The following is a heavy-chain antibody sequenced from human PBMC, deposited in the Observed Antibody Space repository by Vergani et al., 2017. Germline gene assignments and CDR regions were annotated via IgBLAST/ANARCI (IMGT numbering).Heavy chain of an antibody. CDR2: INHSGST. D-gene: IGHD3-10*01. CDR3: ARRGYGSGPYYYYYYXMDV. V-gene: IGHV4-34*01. CDR1: GGSFSGYY. J-gene: IGHJ6*03. Sequence: QVQLQQWGAGLLKPSETLSLTCAVYGGSFSGYYWSWIRQPPGKGLEWIGEINHSGSTNYNPSLKSRVTISVDTSKNQFSLKLSSVTAADTAVYYCARRGYGSGPYYYYYYXMDVWGKGTTVTVSS.